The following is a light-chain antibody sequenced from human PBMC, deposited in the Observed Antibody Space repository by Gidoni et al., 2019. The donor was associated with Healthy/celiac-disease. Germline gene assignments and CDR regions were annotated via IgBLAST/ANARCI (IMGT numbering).Light chain of an antibody. CDR1: QSVSSY. V-gene: IGKV3-11*01. J-gene: IGKJ3*01. CDR3: QQRSNWPPIFT. CDR2: DAS. Sequence: IALTLSSATLSLSPGETATLSCRASQSVSSYLAWYQQYPGQASRLLIYDASNRATGIPARFSGSGSGTDFTLTISSLEPEDFAVYYWQQRSNWPPIFTFGPGTKVDIK.